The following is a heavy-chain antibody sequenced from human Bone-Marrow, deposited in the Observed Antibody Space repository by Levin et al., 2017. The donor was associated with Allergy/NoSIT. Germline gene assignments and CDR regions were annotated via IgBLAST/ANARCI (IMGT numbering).Heavy chain of an antibody. Sequence: PGGSLRLSCAASGFSFDHHGMTWVRQAPGKGLEWVSTINWNSGSIGYADSVKGRFTVSRDNANNFLYLQLNSLRDDDTAFYYCAREGYNNGEPGYFDSWGQGTLVTVSS. D-gene: IGHD5-18*01. V-gene: IGHV3-20*04. CDR1: GFSFDHHG. CDR2: INWNSGSI. CDR3: AREGYNNGEPGYFDS. J-gene: IGHJ4*02.